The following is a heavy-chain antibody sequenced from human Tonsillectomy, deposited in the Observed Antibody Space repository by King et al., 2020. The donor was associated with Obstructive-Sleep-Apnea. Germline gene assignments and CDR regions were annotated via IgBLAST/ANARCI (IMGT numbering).Heavy chain of an antibody. J-gene: IGHJ4*02. CDR1: GYSISSGYY. CDR2: IYHSGST. CDR3: ARASDGGRFLEWLFFDY. V-gene: IGHV4-38-2*02. Sequence: QLQESGPGLVKPSETLSLTCTVSGYSISSGYYWGWIRQPPGKGLEWIGSIYHSGSTYYNPSLKSRVTISVDTSKNQFSLKLSSVTAADTAVYYCARASDGGRFLEWLFFDYWGQGTLVTVSS. D-gene: IGHD3-3*01.